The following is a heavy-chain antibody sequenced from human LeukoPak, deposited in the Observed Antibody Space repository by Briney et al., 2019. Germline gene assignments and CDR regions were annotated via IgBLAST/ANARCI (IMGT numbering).Heavy chain of an antibody. J-gene: IGHJ6*02. CDR2: IYYSGST. D-gene: IGHD3-3*01. V-gene: IGHV4-31*03. Sequence: SQTLSLTCTVSGGSISSGSYSWSWIRQHPGKGLEWIGYIYYSGSTYYNPSLKSRVTISVDTSKNQFSLKLSSVTAADTAVYYCARYFSPVFGSGYYYYYGMDVGGQGTTVTVSS. CDR3: ARYFSPVFGSGYYYYYGMDV. CDR1: GGSISSGSYS.